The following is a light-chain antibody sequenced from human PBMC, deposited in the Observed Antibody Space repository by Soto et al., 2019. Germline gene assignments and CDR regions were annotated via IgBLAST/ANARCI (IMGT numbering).Light chain of an antibody. Sequence: QSALTQPASVSGSPGQSITISCTGTSSDVGSYNLVSWYQQHRGKAPKRMIYEGSKRPSGVSNRFSGSKSGNTASLTISGFQAEDEADYYCCSYAGSSTYVFGTGTQLTVL. CDR2: EGS. CDR1: SSDVGSYNL. V-gene: IGLV2-23*01. CDR3: CSYAGSSTYV. J-gene: IGLJ1*01.